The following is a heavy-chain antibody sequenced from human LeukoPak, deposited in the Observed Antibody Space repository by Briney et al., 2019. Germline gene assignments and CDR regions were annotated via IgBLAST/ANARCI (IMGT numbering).Heavy chain of an antibody. V-gene: IGHV3-66*01. CDR2: IYSGGST. J-gene: IGHJ4*02. CDR3: ACYSSLDY. Sequence: PGGSLRLSCAASGFTVSSNYMSWVRQAPGKGLEWVSLIYSGGSTYYADSVKGRFTISRDNSKNTLYLQMNSLRAEDTTVYYCACYSSLDYWGQGALVTVSS. CDR1: GFTVSSNY. D-gene: IGHD6-19*01.